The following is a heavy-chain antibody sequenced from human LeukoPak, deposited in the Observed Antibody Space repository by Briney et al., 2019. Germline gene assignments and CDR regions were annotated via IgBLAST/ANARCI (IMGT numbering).Heavy chain of an antibody. CDR1: GFTFSSYA. CDR3: AKDGGSSWSNWFDP. J-gene: IGHJ5*02. V-gene: IGHV3-23*01. D-gene: IGHD6-13*01. CDR2: ISGSGGST. Sequence: GGSLRHSCAASGFTFSSYAMSWLRQAPGKGLEWVSAISGSGGSTYYADSVKGRFTISRDNSKNTLYLQMNSLRAEDTSVYYCAKDGGSSWSNWFDPWGQGTLVTVSS.